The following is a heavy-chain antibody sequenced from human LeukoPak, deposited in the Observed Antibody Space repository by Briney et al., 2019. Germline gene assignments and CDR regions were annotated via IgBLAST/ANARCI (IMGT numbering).Heavy chain of an antibody. J-gene: IGHJ4*02. CDR3: ARGQPPGQIVGATTVAQGY. CDR1: GFTFSSYD. CDR2: IGTAGDT. D-gene: IGHD1-26*01. V-gene: IGHV3-13*01. Sequence: SGGSLRLSCAASGFTFSSYDMHWVRQATGKGLEWVSAIGTAGDTYYPGSVKGRFTISRENAKHSLYLQMNSLRAGDTAVYYCARGQPPGQIVGATTVAQGYWGQGTLVTVSS.